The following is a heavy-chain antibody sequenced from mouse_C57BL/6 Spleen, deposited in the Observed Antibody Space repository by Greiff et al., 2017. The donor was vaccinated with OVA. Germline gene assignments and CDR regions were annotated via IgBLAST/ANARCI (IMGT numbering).Heavy chain of an antibody. CDR1: GFTFSDYY. CDR2: ISNGGGST. D-gene: IGHD2-4*01. V-gene: IGHV5-12*01. CDR3: ARQGYDYDKDYYAMDY. J-gene: IGHJ4*01. Sequence: EVHLVESGGGLVQPGGSLKLSCAASGFTFSDYYMYWVRQTPEKRLEWVAYISNGGGSTYYPDTVKGRFTISRDNAKNTLYLQMSRLKSEDTAMYYCARQGYDYDKDYYAMDYWGQGTSVTVSS.